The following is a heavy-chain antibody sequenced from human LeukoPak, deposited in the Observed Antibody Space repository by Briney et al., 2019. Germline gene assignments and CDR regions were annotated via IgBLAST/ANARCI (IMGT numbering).Heavy chain of an antibody. V-gene: IGHV1-46*01. J-gene: IGHJ4*02. CDR3: ARGRDITGYSDY. CDR2: INPSGGST. Sequence: GASVRVSRKASGYTFSSYYMHWVRQAPGQGLEWMGVINPSGGSTSYAQKFQGRIIMTRDTSTSTVYMELSSLRSEDTAVYYCARGRDITGYSDYWGQGTLVTVSS. CDR1: GYTFSSYY. D-gene: IGHD3-22*01.